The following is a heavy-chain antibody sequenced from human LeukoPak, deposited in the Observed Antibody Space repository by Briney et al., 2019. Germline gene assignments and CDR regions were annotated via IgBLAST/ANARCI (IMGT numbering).Heavy chain of an antibody. V-gene: IGHV3-7*01. CDR3: ARPTTYYYDSGGYYFKYFQH. Sequence: GGSLRLSCVGSGFTFSSYWMSWVRQAPGKGLEWVTNINQDGSEKYDVDSAKGRFTISRDNAKKSLYLQMNSLRAEDTAVYYCARPTTYYYDSGGYYFKYFQHWGQGTLVTVSS. D-gene: IGHD3-22*01. CDR2: INQDGSEK. J-gene: IGHJ1*01. CDR1: GFTFSSYW.